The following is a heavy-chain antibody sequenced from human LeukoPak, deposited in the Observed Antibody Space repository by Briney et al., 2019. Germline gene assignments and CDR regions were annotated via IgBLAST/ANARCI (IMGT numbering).Heavy chain of an antibody. CDR2: IVVGSGNT. D-gene: IGHD3-10*01. Sequence: SVKVSCKASGFTFTSSAVQWVRQARGQRLEWIGWIVVGSGNTNYAQKFQERVTITRDMSTSTAYMELSSLRSEDTAVYYCARVVRDGVGSYHFDNWGQGTLVTVSS. CDR1: GFTFTSSA. CDR3: ARVVRDGVGSYHFDN. V-gene: IGHV1-58*01. J-gene: IGHJ4*02.